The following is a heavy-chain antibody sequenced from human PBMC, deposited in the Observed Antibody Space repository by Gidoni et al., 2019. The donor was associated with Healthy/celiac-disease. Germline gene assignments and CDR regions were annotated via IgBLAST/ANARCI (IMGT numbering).Heavy chain of an antibody. CDR3: ARQSGEMFGELSKSRWFDP. Sequence: QLQLQESGPRLVKPSDTLSLTCTVSGGSISSSRYYWVWIRQPPGKGLEWIGSIYSSGSTSYNPSLKSRVTISVETAKNQFTPKLRSVTAADTAVYYCARQSGEMFGELSKSRWFDPWGQGTLVTVSS. D-gene: IGHD3-10*02. J-gene: IGHJ5*02. V-gene: IGHV4-39*01. CDR2: IYSSGST. CDR1: GGSISSSRYY.